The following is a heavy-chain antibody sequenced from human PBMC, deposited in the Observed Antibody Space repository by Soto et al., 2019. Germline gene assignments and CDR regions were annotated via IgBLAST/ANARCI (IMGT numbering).Heavy chain of an antibody. V-gene: IGHV1-2*02. CDR2: INPATGAA. CDR3: ARGGGVGVAGAAAFDM. J-gene: IGHJ3*02. D-gene: IGHD3-3*01. Sequence: QLHLVQSGAVVKKPGASVTVSCSASGYPVTAFYMHWVRQAPGRGLEWMGGINPATGAAKYTQTFPGRVTLSRDTSSGAGFMELRGLTSGVTAVFYFARGGGVGVAGAAAFDMWGQGTLVTVSS. CDR1: GYPVTAFY.